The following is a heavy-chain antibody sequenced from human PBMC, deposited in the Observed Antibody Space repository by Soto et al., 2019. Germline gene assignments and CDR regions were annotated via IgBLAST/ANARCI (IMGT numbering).Heavy chain of an antibody. Sequence: GGSLRLSCAASGSTFSSYAMSWARQAPGKGLEWVSAISGSGGSTYYADSVKGRFTISRDNSKNTLYLQMNSLRAEDTAVYYWARPLGGGIAARGVLDLWGKGKMVTV. D-gene: IGHD6-13*01. J-gene: IGHJ3*01. CDR1: GSTFSSYA. CDR2: ISGSGGST. CDR3: ARPLGGGIAARGVLDL. V-gene: IGHV3-23*01.